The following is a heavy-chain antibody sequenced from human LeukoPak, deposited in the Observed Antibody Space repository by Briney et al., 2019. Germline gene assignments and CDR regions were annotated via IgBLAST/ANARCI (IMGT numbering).Heavy chain of an antibody. CDR3: ARAGWLQYYYFDY. V-gene: IGHV1-8*01. Sequence: ASVKVSCKASGYSFTSYDINWVRQATGQGLEWMGWMNPNSGNTNYAQKFQGRVTMTRNTSISTAYMELSSLRSEDTAVYYCARAGWLQYYYFDYWGQGTLVTVSS. CDR2: MNPNSGNT. J-gene: IGHJ4*02. CDR1: GYSFTSYD. D-gene: IGHD5-24*01.